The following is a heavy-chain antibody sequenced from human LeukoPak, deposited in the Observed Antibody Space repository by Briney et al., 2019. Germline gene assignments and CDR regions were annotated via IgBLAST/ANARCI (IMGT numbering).Heavy chain of an antibody. J-gene: IGHJ3*02. Sequence: GGSLRLSCAASGFTFSSYSMNWVRQAPGKGLEWVSSISSSSSYIYYADSVKGRFTISRDNAKNSLYLQMNSLRAEDTAVYYCARDLEAAGMEFGAFDIWGQGTMVTVSS. V-gene: IGHV3-21*01. CDR3: ARDLEAAGMEFGAFDI. D-gene: IGHD6-13*01. CDR1: GFTFSSYS. CDR2: ISSSSSYI.